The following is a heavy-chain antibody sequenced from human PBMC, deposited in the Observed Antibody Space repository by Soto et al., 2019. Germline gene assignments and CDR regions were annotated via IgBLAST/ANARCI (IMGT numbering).Heavy chain of an antibody. CDR1: GFTFSSYW. D-gene: IGHD3-3*01. J-gene: IGHJ6*03. CDR3: ARRETNLWSGYYMDV. CDR2: INSDGSST. Sequence: TGGSLRLSCAASGFTFSSYWMHWVRQAPGKGLVWVSRINSDGSSTSYADSVKGRFTISRDNAKNTLYLQMNSLRAEDTAVYYCARRETNLWSGYYMDVWGKGTTVTVSS. V-gene: IGHV3-74*01.